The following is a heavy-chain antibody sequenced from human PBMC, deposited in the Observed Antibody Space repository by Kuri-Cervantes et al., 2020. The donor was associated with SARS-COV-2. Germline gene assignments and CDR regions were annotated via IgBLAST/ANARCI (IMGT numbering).Heavy chain of an antibody. CDR2: IRYDGSNK. J-gene: IGHJ6*02. Sequence: GGSLRLSCAASGFTFSSYGMHWVRQAPGKGLEWVAFIRYDGSNKYYADSVKGRFTISRDNAKNSLYLQMNSLRAEDTAVYYCARDSKSRLAVVTARYYYGMDVWGQGTTVTVSS. D-gene: IGHD2-21*02. CDR1: GFTFSSYG. CDR3: ARDSKSRLAVVTARYYYGMDV. V-gene: IGHV3-30*02.